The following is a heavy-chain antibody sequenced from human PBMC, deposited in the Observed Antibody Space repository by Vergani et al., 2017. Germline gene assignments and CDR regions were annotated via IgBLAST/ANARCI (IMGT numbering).Heavy chain of an antibody. CDR3: VKXIAAAGNYWYFDL. J-gene: IGHJ2*01. CDR2: INWNSDSI. CDR1: GFTFDDYA. D-gene: IGHD6-13*01. V-gene: IGHV3-9*01. Sequence: EVQLVESGGGLVQPGRSLGLSCAASGFTFDDYAMHWFRQAPGKGLEWVSGINWNSDSIAYADSVKGRFTISRDNAKNSLYLQMNSLRAEDTALYYCVKXIAAAGNYWYFDLWGRGTLVTVSS.